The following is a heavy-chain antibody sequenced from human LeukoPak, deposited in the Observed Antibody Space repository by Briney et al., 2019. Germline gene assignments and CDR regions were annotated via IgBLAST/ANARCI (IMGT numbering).Heavy chain of an antibody. D-gene: IGHD2/OR15-2a*01. J-gene: IGHJ2*01. CDR1: GFTFSSYS. CDR2: ISSSSSYI. CDR3: ARDFTDRISDL. V-gene: IGHV3-21*01. Sequence: PGGSLRLSCAASGFTFSSYSMNWVRQAPGKGLEWVASISSSSSYIYYADSVKGRFTISRDNAKNSLYLQMNSLRAEDTAVYYCARDFTDRISDLWGRGTLVTVSS.